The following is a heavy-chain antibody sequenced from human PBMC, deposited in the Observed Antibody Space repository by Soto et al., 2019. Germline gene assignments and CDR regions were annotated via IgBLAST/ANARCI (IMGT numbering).Heavy chain of an antibody. V-gene: IGHV1-2*04. CDR1: GYSFTDYH. CDR3: ARGDSTDCSNGVCSFFYNHDMDV. D-gene: IGHD2-8*01. CDR2: INPKSGGT. Sequence: SSVKVSCKASGYSFTDYHIHWVRQAPGQGLEWLGRINPKSGGTSTAQKFQGWVTMTTDTSISTASMELTRLTSDDTAIYYCARGDSTDCSNGVCSFFYNHDMDVWGQGTTVTVS. J-gene: IGHJ6*02.